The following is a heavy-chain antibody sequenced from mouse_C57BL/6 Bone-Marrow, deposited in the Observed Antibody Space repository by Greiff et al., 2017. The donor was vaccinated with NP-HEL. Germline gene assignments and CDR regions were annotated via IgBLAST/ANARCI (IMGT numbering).Heavy chain of an antibody. CDR3: TRMTTVVATRAMDY. Sequence: EVQRVESGGGLVQPGGSMKLSCAASGFTFSDAWMDWVRQSPEKGLEWVAEIRNKANNHATYYAESVKGRFTISRDDSKSSVYLQMNSLRAEDTGIYYCTRMTTVVATRAMDYWGQGTSVTVSS. V-gene: IGHV6-6*01. J-gene: IGHJ4*01. D-gene: IGHD1-1*01. CDR1: GFTFSDAW. CDR2: IRNKANNHAT.